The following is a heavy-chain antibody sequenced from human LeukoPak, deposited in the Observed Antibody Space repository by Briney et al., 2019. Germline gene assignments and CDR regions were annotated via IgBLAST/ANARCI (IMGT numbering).Heavy chain of an antibody. CDR1: GDSISSGSYF. D-gene: IGHD5-12*01. CDR2: VYLGGST. J-gene: IGHJ4*02. CDR3: ARDLRSGSPEY. V-gene: IGHV4-61*02. Sequence: SETLSLTCTVSGDSISSGSYFWSWIRQSAGKGLEWIGRVYLGGSTNYNPSLRSRVTISLDTSKNQFSLQLRSVTAADTAVYYCARDLRSGSPEYWGQGALVTVSS.